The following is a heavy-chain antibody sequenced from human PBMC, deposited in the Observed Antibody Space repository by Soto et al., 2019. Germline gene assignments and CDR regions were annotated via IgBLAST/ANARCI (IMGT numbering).Heavy chain of an antibody. Sequence: GGSLRLSCAASGFTFSDYYMSWIRQAPGKGLEWVSYISSSGSTIYYADSVKGRFTISRDNAKNSLYLQMNSLRAEDTAVYYCAVHIAAEKFDPWGQGTLVTVSS. V-gene: IGHV3-11*01. CDR1: GFTFSDYY. J-gene: IGHJ5*02. CDR2: ISSSGSTI. CDR3: AVHIAAEKFDP. D-gene: IGHD6-25*01.